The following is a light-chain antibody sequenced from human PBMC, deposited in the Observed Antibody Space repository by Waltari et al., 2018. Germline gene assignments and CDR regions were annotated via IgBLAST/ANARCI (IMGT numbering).Light chain of an antibody. CDR3: QHYHDWPPGA. V-gene: IGKV3-15*01. J-gene: IGKJ3*01. CDR1: QSIGND. Sequence: EVVMTQCPATLSVSPGERVTLSCRASQSIGNDLAWYQQRPGQAPRLLIYSASTRAIGIPARFSGSGSGTEFTLTISGMESDDFAVYYCQHYHDWPPGAFGPGTKVD. CDR2: SAS.